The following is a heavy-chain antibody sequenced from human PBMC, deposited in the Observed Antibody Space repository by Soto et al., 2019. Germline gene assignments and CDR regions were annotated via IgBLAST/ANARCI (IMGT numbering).Heavy chain of an antibody. D-gene: IGHD2-2*01. V-gene: IGHV3-74*01. CDR3: ARDGDSIVVVPAVDY. CDR1: GFTFSSYW. CDR2: INSDGSST. J-gene: IGHJ4*02. Sequence: EVQLVESGGGLVQPGGSLRLSCAASGFTFSSYWMHWVRQAPGKGLVWVSRINSDGSSTSYADSVKGRFTISRDNDKNTLYLQMNSLRAEDTAVYYCARDGDSIVVVPAVDYWGQGTLVTVSS.